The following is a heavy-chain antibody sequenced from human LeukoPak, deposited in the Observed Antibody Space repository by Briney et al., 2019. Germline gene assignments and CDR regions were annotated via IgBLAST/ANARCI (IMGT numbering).Heavy chain of an antibody. CDR1: GGSISTFY. CDR3: ARSYRYSGRYMDV. Sequence: SETLSLTCTVSGGSISTFYWSWIRQPAGKGLEWIGRIYTSGSTNYSPSFKSRVTMSVDTSKNQFSLKLSSVTAADTAVYYCARSYRYSGRYMDVWGKGTTVTVSS. D-gene: IGHD1-26*01. CDR2: IYTSGST. V-gene: IGHV4-4*07. J-gene: IGHJ6*03.